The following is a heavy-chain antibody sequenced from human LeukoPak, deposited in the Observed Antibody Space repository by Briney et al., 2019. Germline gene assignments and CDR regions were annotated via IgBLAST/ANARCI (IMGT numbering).Heavy chain of an antibody. CDR1: GGSFSGYY. Sequence: PSETLSLTCAVYGGSFSGYYWSWIRQPPGKGLEWIGEINHSGSTNYNPSLKSRVTISVDTSKNQFSLKLSSVTAADTAVYYCARDPQGMVRGASGFDYWGQGTLVTVSS. V-gene: IGHV4-34*01. D-gene: IGHD3-10*01. J-gene: IGHJ4*02. CDR2: INHSGST. CDR3: ARDPQGMVRGASGFDY.